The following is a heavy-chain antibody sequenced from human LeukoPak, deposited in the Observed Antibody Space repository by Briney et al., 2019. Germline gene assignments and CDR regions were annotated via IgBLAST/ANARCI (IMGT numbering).Heavy chain of an antibody. CDR2: IDGGGNNR. D-gene: IGHD3-22*01. CDR1: GFSFSGHW. Sequence: GGSLRLSCTASGFSFSGHWMHWVRQVPGKGLVWVSRIDGGGNNRNYADSAKGRFSISRDNVMSTLYLQMNSLRAEDTAVYYCARGPGSSGGAYVGDYWGHGTLVTVSS. V-gene: IGHV3-74*01. CDR3: ARGPGSSGGAYVGDY. J-gene: IGHJ4*01.